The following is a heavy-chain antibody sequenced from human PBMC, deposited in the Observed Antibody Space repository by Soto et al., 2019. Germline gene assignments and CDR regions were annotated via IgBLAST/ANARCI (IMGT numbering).Heavy chain of an antibody. CDR2: INHSGST. CDR1: GGSFSGYY. V-gene: IGHV4-34*01. CDR3: ANGRGMETPYYDFWSGSPRRVFDP. Sequence: TSETLSLTCAVYGGSFSGYYWSWIRQPPGKGLEWIGEINHSGSTNYNPSLKSRVTISVDTSKNQFSLKLSSVTAADTAVYYCANGRGMETPYYDFWSGSPRRVFDPWGQGTLVTVSS. J-gene: IGHJ5*02. D-gene: IGHD3-3*01.